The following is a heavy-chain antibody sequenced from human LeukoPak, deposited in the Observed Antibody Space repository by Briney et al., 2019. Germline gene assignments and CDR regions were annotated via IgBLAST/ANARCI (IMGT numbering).Heavy chain of an antibody. CDR2: ISSSSSTI. J-gene: IGHJ5*02. CDR3: ARVHTSSYAADL. Sequence: PGGSLRLSCAASGFTFSTYSIDWVRQALGKGLEWISYISSSSSTIDFADSVKGRFTISRDNARNSVYLQMNSLRAEDTAVYYCARVHTSSYAADLWGQGTLVTVSS. D-gene: IGHD3-22*01. V-gene: IGHV3-48*04. CDR1: GFTFSTYS.